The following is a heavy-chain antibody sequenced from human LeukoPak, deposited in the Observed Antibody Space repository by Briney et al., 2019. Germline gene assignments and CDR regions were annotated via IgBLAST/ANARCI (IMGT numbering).Heavy chain of an antibody. CDR2: ISAYNGNT. Sequence: ASVKVSCKASGYTFTSYGISWVRQAPGQGLEWMGWISAYNGNTNYAQKFQGGVTMTTYTSTNTAYMELRSLRSDDTAVYYCAAVVGATKRTGDAFDIWGQGTMVTVSS. V-gene: IGHV1-18*01. D-gene: IGHD1-26*01. J-gene: IGHJ3*02. CDR3: AAVVGATKRTGDAFDI. CDR1: GYTFTSYG.